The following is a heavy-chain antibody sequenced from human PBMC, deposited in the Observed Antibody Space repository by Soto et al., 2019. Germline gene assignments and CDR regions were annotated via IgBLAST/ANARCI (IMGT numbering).Heavy chain of an antibody. D-gene: IGHD3-3*01. J-gene: IGHJ4*02. V-gene: IGHV3-15*01. CDR1: GFIFSNAW. Sequence: EVQLVEPGGGLVKPGGSLRLSCAASGFIFSNAWMSWVRQAPGKGLEWVGRIKSKADGGTTNYAAPVKGRFNISRDGPKNTLYLQMNGLKTEDTAVYYCTTGWSSKDYWGQGTLVTVSS. CDR3: TTGWSSKDY. CDR2: IKSKADGGTT.